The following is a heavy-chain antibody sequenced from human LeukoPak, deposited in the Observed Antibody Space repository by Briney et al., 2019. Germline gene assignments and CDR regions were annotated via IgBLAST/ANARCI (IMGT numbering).Heavy chain of an antibody. CDR3: ARGHDWGAFDI. V-gene: IGHV3-30*03. D-gene: IGHD2-21*01. Sequence: PGGSLRLSCAASGFTFSSFGMHWVRQAPGKGLEWVAVISYDGSNKYYADSVKGRFTISRDSSKNTVDPQMNSLRAEDTAAYYCARGHDWGAFDIWGQGTTVIVSS. J-gene: IGHJ3*02. CDR2: ISYDGSNK. CDR1: GFTFSSFG.